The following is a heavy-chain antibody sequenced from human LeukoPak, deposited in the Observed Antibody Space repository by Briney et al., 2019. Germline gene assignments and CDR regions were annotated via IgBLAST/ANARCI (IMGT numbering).Heavy chain of an antibody. V-gene: IGHV3-23*01. CDR2: ISGSGGST. D-gene: IGHD3-9*01. J-gene: IGHJ4*02. CDR1: GFTFSSYA. CDR3: ASQAGYDILTGYSYFDY. Sequence: GGSLRLSCAASGFTFSSYAMSWVRQAPGKGLEWGSAISGSGGSTYYADSVKGRFTISRDNSKNTLYLQMNSLRAEDTAVYYCASQAGYDILTGYSYFDYWGQGTLVTVSS.